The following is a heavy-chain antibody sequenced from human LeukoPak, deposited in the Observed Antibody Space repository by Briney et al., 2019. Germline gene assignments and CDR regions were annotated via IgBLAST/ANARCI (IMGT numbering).Heavy chain of an antibody. D-gene: IGHD5-12*01. CDR3: ARSVYNIVATIKSDAFDI. Sequence: SETLSLTCAVYGGSFSGYYWSWIRQPPGKGLEWIGAINHSGSTNYNPSLKSRVTISVDTSKNQFSLNLSSVTAADTAVYYCARSVYNIVATIKSDAFDIWGQGAMVTVSS. V-gene: IGHV4-34*01. CDR2: INHSGST. J-gene: IGHJ3*02. CDR1: GGSFSGYY.